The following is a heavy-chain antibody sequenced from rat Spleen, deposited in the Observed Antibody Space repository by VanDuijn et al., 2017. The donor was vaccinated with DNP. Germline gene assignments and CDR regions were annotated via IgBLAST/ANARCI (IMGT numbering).Heavy chain of an antibody. CDR1: GFAFSNYD. CDR3: ARPDA. CDR2: INYDGSRS. V-gene: IGHV5-7*01. J-gene: IGHJ4*01. Sequence: EVQLVESGGGLVQPGRSMKLSCAASGFAFSNYDMAWVRQAPKEGLEWVATINYDGSRSYYRDSVKGRFTISRDNAENTLYLQMDSLRSEDTATYYCARPDAWGQGTSVTVSS.